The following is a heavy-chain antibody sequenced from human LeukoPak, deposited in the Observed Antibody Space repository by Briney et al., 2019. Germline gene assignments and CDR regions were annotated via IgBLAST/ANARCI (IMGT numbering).Heavy chain of an antibody. D-gene: IGHD3-3*01. Sequence: PSETLSLTCTVCGGSIGSYYWSWIRQPAGKGLQWIGRIYTSGSTNYNPSLKSQVTMSVDTSKNQFSLKLSSVTAADTAVYYCARDLRSAWLFYPYYYYGMDVWGQGTTVTVSS. J-gene: IGHJ6*02. CDR1: GGSIGSYY. CDR2: IYTSGST. CDR3: ARDLRSAWLFYPYYYYGMDV. V-gene: IGHV4-4*07.